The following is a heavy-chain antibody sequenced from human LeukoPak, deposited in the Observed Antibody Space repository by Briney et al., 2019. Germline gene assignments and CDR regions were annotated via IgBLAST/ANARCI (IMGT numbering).Heavy chain of an antibody. CDR1: GFTFSTYG. Sequence: QTGGSLRLSCAASGFTFSTYGMHWVRQAPGKGLEWVAFIRYDKNNEYYADSVKGRFTISRDNSKNTLYLQMNSLGAEDTAVYYCATEYRGADYWGQGTLVTVSS. CDR2: IRYDKNNE. J-gene: IGHJ4*02. V-gene: IGHV3-30*02. D-gene: IGHD2-2*02. CDR3: ATEYRGADY.